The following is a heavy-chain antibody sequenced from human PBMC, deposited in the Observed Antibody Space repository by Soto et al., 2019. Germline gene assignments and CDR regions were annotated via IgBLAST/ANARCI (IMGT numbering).Heavy chain of an antibody. CDR2: ISAYNGNT. Sequence: ASVKVSCKASGYTFTSYGISWVRQAPGQGLEWMGWISAYNGNTNYAQKLQGRVTMTTDTSTSTAYMELRSLRSDDTAVYYCARVGTIFGVVLGVVWFDPWGQGTLVTVSS. J-gene: IGHJ5*02. V-gene: IGHV1-18*01. CDR1: GYTFTSYG. CDR3: ARVGTIFGVVLGVVWFDP. D-gene: IGHD3-3*01.